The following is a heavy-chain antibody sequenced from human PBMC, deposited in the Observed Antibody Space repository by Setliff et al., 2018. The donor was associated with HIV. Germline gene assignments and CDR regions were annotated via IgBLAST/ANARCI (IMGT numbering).Heavy chain of an antibody. CDR3: ARGWGHDGFDF. V-gene: IGHV5-51*01. CDR2: IYPGDSDT. CDR1: GYKFSSYW. J-gene: IGHJ3*01. Sequence: PGESLKISCKGSGYKFSSYWIGWVRQMPGKGLEWMGIIYPGDSDTRYSPSFQGQVTISADKSTNAAYLQWTGLKASDTAMYYCARGWGHDGFDFWGQGTMVTVSS. D-gene: IGHD6-19*01.